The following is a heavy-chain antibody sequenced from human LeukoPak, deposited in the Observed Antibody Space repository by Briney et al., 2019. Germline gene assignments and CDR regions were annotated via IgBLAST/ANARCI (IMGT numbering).Heavy chain of an antibody. D-gene: IGHD2-15*01. V-gene: IGHV3-23*01. Sequence: PGTSLRLSCAASGFTFSYYGMHWVRQSPGKGLEWVSAISDSGGNTYYADSVKGRFTISRDNSKYTLYLQMDSLRVDDTAIYYCASRDPCSGGNCYGLGYWGQGTLVTVSS. CDR2: ISDSGGNT. J-gene: IGHJ4*02. CDR1: GFTFSYYG. CDR3: ASRDPCSGGNCYGLGY.